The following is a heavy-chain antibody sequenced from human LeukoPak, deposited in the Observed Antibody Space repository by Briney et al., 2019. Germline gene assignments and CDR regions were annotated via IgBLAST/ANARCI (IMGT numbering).Heavy chain of an antibody. CDR1: GGAFSSYA. CDR3: AADHERAGDISFFYLDV. Sequence: GASVKVSCKASGGAFSSYAFSWVRQAPDQRLEWMGGIVPMFGTPTYSQKFKGRITLTADESTSTTYMELSGLRSEDTALYYCAADHERAGDISFFYLDVWGKGTTVTVSS. V-gene: IGHV1-69*13. CDR2: IVPMFGTP. D-gene: IGHD2-15*01. J-gene: IGHJ6*03.